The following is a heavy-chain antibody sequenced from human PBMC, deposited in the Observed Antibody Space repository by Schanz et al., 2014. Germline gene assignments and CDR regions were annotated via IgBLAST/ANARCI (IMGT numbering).Heavy chain of an antibody. J-gene: IGHJ4*02. CDR3: VSQTGSTNY. CDR2: IKHDGSVK. CDR1: GFIFGDYW. Sequence: EVQLVESGGGLVQPGGSLRLSCTASGFIFGDYWMSWVRHAPGKGPKWVTNIKHDGSVKDYVDSVEGRFTISRDNAKRSLFLQMNSLRVEDTAVYFCVSQTGSTNYWGQGTLVTVSS. V-gene: IGHV3-7*02. D-gene: IGHD6-13*01.